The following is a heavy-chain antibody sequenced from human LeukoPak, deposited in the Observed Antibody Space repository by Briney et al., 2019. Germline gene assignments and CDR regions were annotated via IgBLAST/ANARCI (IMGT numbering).Heavy chain of an antibody. CDR3: ARSNNGAFDI. J-gene: IGHJ3*02. CDR1: GFTFSSYA. Sequence: GGSLRLSCAASGFTFSSYAMHWVRQAPGKGLEWVANIKQDGSEKNYVDSVKGRFTISRDNAKNSLYLQMNSLRAEDTAVYYCARSNNGAFDIWGQGTMVTVSS. V-gene: IGHV3-7*01. CDR2: IKQDGSEK. D-gene: IGHD1/OR15-1a*01.